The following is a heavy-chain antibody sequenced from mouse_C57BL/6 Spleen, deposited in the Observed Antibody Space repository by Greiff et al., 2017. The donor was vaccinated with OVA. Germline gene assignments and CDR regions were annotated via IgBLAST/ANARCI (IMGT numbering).Heavy chain of an antibody. V-gene: IGHV1-64*01. CDR3: AREEGYYGSSYFDD. CDR2: IHPNSGST. Sequence: QVQLQQPGAELVKPGASVKLSCKASGYTFTSYWMHWVKQRPGQGLEWIGMIHPNSGSTNYNEKFKSKATLTVDKSSSTAYMQLSSLTSEDSAVYYCAREEGYYGSSYFDDWGQGTTLTVYS. CDR1: GYTFTSYW. J-gene: IGHJ2*01. D-gene: IGHD1-1*01.